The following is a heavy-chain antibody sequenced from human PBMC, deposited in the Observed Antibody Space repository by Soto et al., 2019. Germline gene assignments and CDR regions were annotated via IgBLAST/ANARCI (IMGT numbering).Heavy chain of an antibody. V-gene: IGHV3-23*01. CDR3: AKELNCSSTSCLYFYYYYGMDV. Sequence: GGSLRLSCAASGFTFSSYAMSWVRQAPGKGLEWVSAISGSGGSTYYADSVKGRFTISRDNSKNTLYLHMNSLRAEDTAVYYCAKELNCSSTSCLYFYYYYGMDVWGQGTTVTVSS. D-gene: IGHD2-2*01. CDR1: GFTFSSYA. J-gene: IGHJ6*02. CDR2: ISGSGGST.